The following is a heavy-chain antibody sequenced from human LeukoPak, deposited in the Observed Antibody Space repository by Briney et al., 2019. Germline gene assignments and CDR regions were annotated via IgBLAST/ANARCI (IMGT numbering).Heavy chain of an antibody. D-gene: IGHD3-22*01. CDR2: IRHDGGEK. J-gene: IGHJ3*02. CDR3: AKAIPTYYYDSSGPEGAFDI. V-gene: IGHV3-7*03. Sequence: GGSLRLSCAASEFIFSNYWMSWVRQAPGKGLEWVANIRHDGGEKYYVDSVKGRFTISRDNAKNSLYLQMNSLRAEDTALYYCAKAIPTYYYDSSGPEGAFDIWGQGTMVTVSS. CDR1: EFIFSNYW.